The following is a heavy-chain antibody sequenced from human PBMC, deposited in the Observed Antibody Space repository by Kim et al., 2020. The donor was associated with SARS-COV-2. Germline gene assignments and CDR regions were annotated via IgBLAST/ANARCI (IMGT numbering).Heavy chain of an antibody. CDR2: IYYSGST. CDR1: GGSISDFY. D-gene: IGHD3-10*01. V-gene: IGHV4-59*08. Sequence: SETLSLTCTVSGGSISDFYWNWVRQPPGKGLEWLGHIYYSGSTKYNPSLRSRLTISLDTSKNQFSLRLSSVTASDTAIYYCARHPRGYFYELDVWGQGTTVAVSS. J-gene: IGHJ6*02. CDR3: ARHPRGYFYELDV.